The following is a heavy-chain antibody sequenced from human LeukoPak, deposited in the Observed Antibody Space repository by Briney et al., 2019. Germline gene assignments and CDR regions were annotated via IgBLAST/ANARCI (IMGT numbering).Heavy chain of an antibody. J-gene: IGHJ3*02. D-gene: IGHD5-12*01. CDR1: GGPLTSYY. Sequence: SETPSLTCAVSGGPLTSYYWSWIRQPPGKGLEWIGFIYYRGSTNYNPSLESRVTISVDTSKNRFSLKLSSVTAADTAVYYCARDRYSGYDGFGAFDIWGQGTMVTVSS. CDR2: IYYRGST. V-gene: IGHV4-59*01. CDR3: ARDRYSGYDGFGAFDI.